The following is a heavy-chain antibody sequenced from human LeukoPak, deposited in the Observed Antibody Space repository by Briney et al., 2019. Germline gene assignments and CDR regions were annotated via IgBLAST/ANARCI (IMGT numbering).Heavy chain of an antibody. CDR1: GYIFTSYG. CDR3: ARNPREDYGGLSLFDY. CDR2: INTYNGDT. V-gene: IGHV1-18*01. Sequence: SVKVSCKASGYIFTSYGISWVRQAPGQGLEWMGWINTYNGDTKYAQKFQGRVTMTTDTSTSTAYMELRSLRSDDTAVYYCARNPREDYGGLSLFDYWGQGTLVTVSS. D-gene: IGHD4-23*01. J-gene: IGHJ4*02.